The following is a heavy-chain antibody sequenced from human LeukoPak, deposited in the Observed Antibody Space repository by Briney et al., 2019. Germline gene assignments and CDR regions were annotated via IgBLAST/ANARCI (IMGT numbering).Heavy chain of an antibody. CDR1: GFTVSSNY. Sequence: GGSLRLSCAASGFTVSSNYMSWVRQAPGKGLEWVSVIYSGGSTYYADSVKGRFTISRDNSKNTLYLQTNSLRAEDTAVYYCARKRSKAAFDIWGQGTMVTVSS. CDR2: IYSGGST. V-gene: IGHV3-66*01. D-gene: IGHD1-26*01. CDR3: ARKRSKAAFDI. J-gene: IGHJ3*02.